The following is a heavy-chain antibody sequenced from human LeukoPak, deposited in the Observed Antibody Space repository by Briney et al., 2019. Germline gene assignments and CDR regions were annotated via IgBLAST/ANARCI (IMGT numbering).Heavy chain of an antibody. CDR3: TTRRIAPSGDY. V-gene: IGHV3-15*07. CDR1: GFTFSSYW. D-gene: IGHD6-13*01. CDR2: IKSKTDGGTT. Sequence: PGGSLRLSCAASGFTFSSYWMNWARQAPGKGLEWVGRIKSKTDGGTTDYAAPVKGRFTISRDDSKNTLYLQVNSLKTEDTAVYYCTTRRIAPSGDYWGQGTLVTVSS. J-gene: IGHJ4*02.